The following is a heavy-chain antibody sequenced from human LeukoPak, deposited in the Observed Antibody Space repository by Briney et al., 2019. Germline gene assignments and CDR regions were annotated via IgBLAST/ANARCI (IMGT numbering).Heavy chain of an antibody. V-gene: IGHV4-61*02. CDR1: GGSISSGSYY. Sequence: SETLPLTCTVSGGSISSGSYYWSWIRQPAGKGLEWIGRIYTSGSTNYNPSLKSRVTISVDTSKNQFSLKLSSVTAADTAVYYCARDSGITYYDFWSGYYHYYYMDVWGKGTTVTVSS. CDR3: ARDSGITYYDFWSGYYHYYYMDV. CDR2: IYTSGST. D-gene: IGHD3-3*01. J-gene: IGHJ6*03.